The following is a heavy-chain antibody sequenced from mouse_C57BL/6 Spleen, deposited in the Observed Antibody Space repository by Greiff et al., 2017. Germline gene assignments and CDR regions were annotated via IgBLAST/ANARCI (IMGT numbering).Heavy chain of an antibody. CDR2: IHPNSGST. CDR3: ASATVVAPTEFYAMDY. D-gene: IGHD1-1*01. CDR1: GYTFTSYW. Sequence: QVQLQQPGAELVKPGASVKLSCKASGYTFTSYWMHWVKQRPGQGLEWIGMIHPNSGSTNYNEKFKSKATLTVDKSSSTAYMQLSSLTSEDSAVYDCASATVVAPTEFYAMDYWGQGTSVTVSS. V-gene: IGHV1-64*01. J-gene: IGHJ4*01.